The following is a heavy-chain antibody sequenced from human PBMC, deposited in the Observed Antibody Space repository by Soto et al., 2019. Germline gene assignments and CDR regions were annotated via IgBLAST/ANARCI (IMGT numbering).Heavy chain of an antibody. D-gene: IGHD3-10*01. CDR1: GGSISSGGYY. J-gene: IGHJ6*02. Sequence: PSETLSLTCTVSGGSISSGGYYWSWIRQHPGKGLEWIGSIYYSGSTYYNPSLKSRVTISVDTSKNQFSLKLSSVTAADTAVYYCARDRGRITMVRGPKEGAYYYYGMDVWGQGTTVTVSS. CDR3: ARDRGRITMVRGPKEGAYYYYGMDV. V-gene: IGHV4-31*03. CDR2: IYYSGST.